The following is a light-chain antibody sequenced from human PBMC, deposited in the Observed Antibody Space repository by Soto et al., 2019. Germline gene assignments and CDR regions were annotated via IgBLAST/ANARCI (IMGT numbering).Light chain of an antibody. V-gene: IGKV1-27*01. Sequence: DIQVPQSPPSLSASVGNRVTIACRASHDIRNYLAWYQHKSGKVPTLLIYAASTLQSGAPSRFSGSGYGTDFTLTISSLQPEDVATYYCQKYDNARTFGQGTKVDIK. CDR1: HDIRNY. J-gene: IGKJ1*01. CDR3: QKYDNART. CDR2: AAS.